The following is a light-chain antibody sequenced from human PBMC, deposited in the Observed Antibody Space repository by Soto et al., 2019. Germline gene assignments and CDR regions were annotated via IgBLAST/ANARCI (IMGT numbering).Light chain of an antibody. CDR1: QDIISH. CDR2: AAS. J-gene: IGKJ4*01. CDR3: QQSYRVPLS. V-gene: IGKV1-39*01. Sequence: DIQMTQSPSSLSASVGDRVTITCRASQDIISHLNWYQQKPGKPPRLLIYAASNVQTGVPARFSASGSGTDFTLTVTNLQPEDFATYDCQQSYRVPLSFGGGTKLEIK.